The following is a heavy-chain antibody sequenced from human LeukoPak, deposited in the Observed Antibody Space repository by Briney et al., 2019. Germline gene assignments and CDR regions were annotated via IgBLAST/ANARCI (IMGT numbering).Heavy chain of an antibody. CDR3: ARASPSFYGSGSYYSY. CDR2: IYYSGST. Sequence: SETLSLTCTVSGGSINNSSYYWGWIRLPPGKGLEWIGSIYYSGSTYYNPSLKSRVTISVDTSKNQFSLKLRSVTAADTAVYYCARASPSFYGSGSYYSYWGQGTLVTVSS. J-gene: IGHJ4*02. V-gene: IGHV4-39*02. D-gene: IGHD3-10*01. CDR1: GGSINNSSYY.